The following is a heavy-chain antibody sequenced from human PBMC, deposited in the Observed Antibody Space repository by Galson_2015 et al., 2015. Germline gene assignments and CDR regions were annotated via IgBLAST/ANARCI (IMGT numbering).Heavy chain of an antibody. D-gene: IGHD6-13*01. CDR3: ARAPIAAAGTSPGNWFDP. Sequence: TLSLTCTVSGGSISSGSYYWSWIRQPAGKGLEWIGRIYTSGSTNYNPSLKSRVTISVDTSKNQFSLKLSSVTAADTAVYYCARAPIAAAGTSPGNWFDPWGQGTLVTVSS. CDR1: GGSISSGSYY. CDR2: IYTSGST. V-gene: IGHV4-61*02. J-gene: IGHJ5*02.